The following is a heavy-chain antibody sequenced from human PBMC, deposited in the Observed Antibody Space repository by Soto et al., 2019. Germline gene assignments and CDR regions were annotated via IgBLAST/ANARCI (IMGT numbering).Heavy chain of an antibody. CDR3: ARVHSRSYHYFDY. CDR1: GFTVSSYY. Sequence: GGSLRLSCTASGFTVSSYYMSWVRQAPGKGLELVSVIYSVGSADFADSVKGRFTISRDNSKNTLYLQMSSLRAEDTAVYYCARVHSRSYHYFDYWGQGTLVTVSS. V-gene: IGHV3-66*01. J-gene: IGHJ4*02. CDR2: IYSVGSA. D-gene: IGHD6-13*01.